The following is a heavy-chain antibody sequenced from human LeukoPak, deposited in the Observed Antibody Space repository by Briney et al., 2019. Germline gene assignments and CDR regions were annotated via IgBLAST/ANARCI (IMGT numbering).Heavy chain of an antibody. CDR3: AIVMVFGLVITPPFDY. CDR2: IYYSGST. D-gene: IGHD3/OR15-3a*01. V-gene: IGHV4-39*01. Sequence: SETLSLTCTVSGGSISSSSYYWGWIRQPPGKGLEWIGSIYYSGSTYYNPSLKSRVTISVDTSKNQFSLKLSSVTAADTAVYYCAIVMVFGLVITPPFDYWGQGTLVTVSS. CDR1: GGSISSSSYY. J-gene: IGHJ4*02.